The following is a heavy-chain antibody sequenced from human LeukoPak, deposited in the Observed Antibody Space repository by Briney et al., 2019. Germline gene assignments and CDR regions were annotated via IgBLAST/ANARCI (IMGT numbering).Heavy chain of an antibody. Sequence: GGSLRLSCAASGLTFSSYWMSWVRQAPGKGLEWVANIKQDGSEKYYVDSVKGRFTISRDNAKNSLYLQMNSLRAEDTAVYYCWAVAAQPGDYWGQGTLVTVSS. CDR2: IKQDGSEK. D-gene: IGHD6-19*01. J-gene: IGHJ4*02. CDR1: GLTFSSYW. V-gene: IGHV3-7*01. CDR3: WAVAAQPGDY.